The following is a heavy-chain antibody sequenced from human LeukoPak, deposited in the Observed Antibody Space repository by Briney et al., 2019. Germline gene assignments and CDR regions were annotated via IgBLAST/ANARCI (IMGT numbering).Heavy chain of an antibody. CDR3: AQNRYCSGGSCYSPWFDP. CDR1: GYTFTSYG. J-gene: IGHJ5*02. D-gene: IGHD2-15*01. V-gene: IGHV1-18*01. Sequence: ASVKVSCKASGYTFTSYGISWVRQAPGQGLEWMGWISAYNGNTNYAQKLQGRVTMTTDTSTSTAYMDLRSLRSDDTAVYYCAQNRYCSGGSCYSPWFDPWGQGTLVTVSS. CDR2: ISAYNGNT.